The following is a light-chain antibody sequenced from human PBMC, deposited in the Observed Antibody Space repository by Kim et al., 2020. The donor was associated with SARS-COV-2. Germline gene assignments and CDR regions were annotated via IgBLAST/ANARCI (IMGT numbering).Light chain of an antibody. J-gene: IGKJ1*01. CDR2: QAS. CDR1: QSIKSW. Sequence: ASEGDRVTIACRASQSIKSWLAWYQQKPGKAPNLLIYQASTLESGVPSRFSGSGSGTQFTLTISSLQPDDFATYYCQRSDTFPWTFGQGAKVEIK. V-gene: IGKV1-5*03. CDR3: QRSDTFPWT.